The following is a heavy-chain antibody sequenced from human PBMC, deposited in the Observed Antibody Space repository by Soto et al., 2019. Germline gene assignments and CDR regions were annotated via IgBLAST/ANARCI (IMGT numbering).Heavy chain of an antibody. J-gene: IGHJ4*02. CDR3: ASDLQGDGYTFDY. Sequence: QVQLQESGPGLVKPSQTLSLTCTVSGGSISSGGYYWSWIRQHPGKGLEWIGYIYYSGSTYYNPAVKSRVSMSVETSKNQFALKLSAVTAADTAVYYCASDLQGDGYTFDYWGQGILVTVSS. CDR1: GGSISSGGYY. CDR2: IYYSGST. D-gene: IGHD5-12*01. V-gene: IGHV4-31*03.